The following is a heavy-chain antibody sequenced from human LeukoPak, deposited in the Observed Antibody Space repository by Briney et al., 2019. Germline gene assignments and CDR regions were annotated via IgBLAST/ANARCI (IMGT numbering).Heavy chain of an antibody. CDR1: GGSISSYY. CDR3: ARGEDILTGYALLDY. V-gene: IGHV4-4*07. CDR2: IYTSGST. D-gene: IGHD3-9*01. J-gene: IGHJ4*02. Sequence: TSETLSLTCTVSGGSISSYYWSWIRQPAGKGLEWIGRIYTSGSTNYNPSLKSRVTMSVDTSKNQFSLKLSSVTAADTAVYYCARGEDILTGYALLDYRGQGTLVTVSS.